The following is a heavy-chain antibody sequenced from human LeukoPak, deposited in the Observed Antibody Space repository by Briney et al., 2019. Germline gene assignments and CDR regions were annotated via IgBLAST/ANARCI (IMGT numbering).Heavy chain of an antibody. CDR2: INSDGSST. CDR3: ARVSIAAAGGIDY. J-gene: IGHJ4*02. V-gene: IGHV3-74*01. Sequence: PGGSLRLSCAASGFTFSSYSMNWVRQAPGKGLVWVSRINSDGSSTSYADSVKGRFTISRDNAKNTLYLQMNSLRAEDTAVYYCARVSIAAAGGIDYWGQGTLVTVSS. D-gene: IGHD6-13*01. CDR1: GFTFSSYS.